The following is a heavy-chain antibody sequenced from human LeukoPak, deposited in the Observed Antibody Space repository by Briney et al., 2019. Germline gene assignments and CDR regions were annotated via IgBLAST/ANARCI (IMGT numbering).Heavy chain of an antibody. CDR2: IYPGDSDT. Sequence: HGESLKISCKGSGYSFTSYWIAWARQMPGKGLEWMGIIYPGDSDTRYSPSFQGQVTISVDKSVSAAYLQWSSLKASDTAMYYCASPPTRECSSISCPLSYWGQGTLVTVSS. D-gene: IGHD2-2*01. J-gene: IGHJ4*02. CDR3: ASPPTRECSSISCPLSY. V-gene: IGHV5-51*01. CDR1: GYSFTSYW.